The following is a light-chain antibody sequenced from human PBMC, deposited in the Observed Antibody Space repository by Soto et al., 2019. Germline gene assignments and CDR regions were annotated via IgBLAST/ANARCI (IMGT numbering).Light chain of an antibody. CDR1: QGISSY. CDR2: AAS. J-gene: IGKJ4*01. CDR3: QQLNSPLT. Sequence: DIQLTQSPSFLSASVGDRVTITCRASQGISSYLAWYQQKLGKAPKLLIYAASTLQSGVPSRFSGSGSGTEFTLTIGSLQPEDFATYYCQQLNSPLTFGGGTKVEI. V-gene: IGKV1-9*01.